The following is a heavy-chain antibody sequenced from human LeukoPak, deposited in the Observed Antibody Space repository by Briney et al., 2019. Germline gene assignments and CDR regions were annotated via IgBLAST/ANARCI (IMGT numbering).Heavy chain of an antibody. CDR3: ARDLSSASSSWYGYSYGLDV. CDR2: INPNSGGT. J-gene: IGHJ6*02. V-gene: IGHV1-2*02. CDR1: GYTFTGYY. Sequence: GASVKVSRKTYGYTFTGYYIHWVRQAPGQGLEWMGWINPNSGGTNYAQRFQGRVTMTRDTSISTAYMELSSLRSDDTAVYYCARDLSSASSSWYGYSYGLDVWGQGTAVTVSS. D-gene: IGHD6-13*01.